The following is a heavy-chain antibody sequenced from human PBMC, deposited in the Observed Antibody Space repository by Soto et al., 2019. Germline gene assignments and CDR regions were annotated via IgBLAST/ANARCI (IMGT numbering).Heavy chain of an antibody. CDR2: INTYNGNT. Sequence: ASVKVSCKASGYTFTSYGITWVRQAPGQGLEWMGWINTYNGNTNYAQKLQGRVTMTTDTSTSTAYMELRSLRSDDTAAYYCAREPAAGDWFDPWGQGTLVTVSS. CDR1: GYTFTSYG. V-gene: IGHV1-18*01. J-gene: IGHJ5*02. D-gene: IGHD6-13*01. CDR3: AREPAAGDWFDP.